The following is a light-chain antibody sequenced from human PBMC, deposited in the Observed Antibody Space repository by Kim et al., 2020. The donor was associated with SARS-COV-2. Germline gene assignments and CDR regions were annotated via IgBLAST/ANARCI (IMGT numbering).Light chain of an antibody. CDR2: GKN. J-gene: IGLJ2*01. CDR3: NSRDSNDNVV. V-gene: IGLV3-19*01. CDR1: SIRSSY. Sequence: SSELTQDPALSVTFTRTIRITCPGDSIRSSYATWYQQKPVQAPILVIYGKNNRPSGIPDRFSGSSSGNTASLTITGTQAGDEADYYCNSRDSNDNVVFGG.